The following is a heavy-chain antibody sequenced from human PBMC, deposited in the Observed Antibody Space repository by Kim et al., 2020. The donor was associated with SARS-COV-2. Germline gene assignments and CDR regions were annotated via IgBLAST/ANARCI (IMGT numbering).Heavy chain of an antibody. CDR1: GFTFDDYA. CDR3: AKDSRGSGWRTYYYYGMDV. D-gene: IGHD6-19*01. V-gene: IGHV3-43*02. J-gene: IGHJ6*02. CDR2: ISGDGGST. Sequence: GGSLRLSCAASGFTFDDYAMHWVRQAPGKGLEWVSLISGDGGSTYYADSVKGRFTISRDNSKNSLYLQMNSLRTEDTALYYCAKDSRGSGWRTYYYYGMDVCGQGTTVTVSS.